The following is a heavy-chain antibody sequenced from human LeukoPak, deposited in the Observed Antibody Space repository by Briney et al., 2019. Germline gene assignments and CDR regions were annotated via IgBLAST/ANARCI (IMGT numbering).Heavy chain of an antibody. D-gene: IGHD3-16*01. V-gene: IGHV3-23*01. J-gene: IGHJ4*02. Sequence: GGSLRLSCAASGFTFSSYIMSWVRQAPGKGLEWVSLIGGSGDSTYYADSVKGRFTISRDNSKNTLYLRMNSLRADDTAVYYCAKEGPGGGGYSDDWGQGTLVTVSS. CDR3: AKEGPGGGGYSDD. CDR1: GFTFSSYI. CDR2: IGGSGDST.